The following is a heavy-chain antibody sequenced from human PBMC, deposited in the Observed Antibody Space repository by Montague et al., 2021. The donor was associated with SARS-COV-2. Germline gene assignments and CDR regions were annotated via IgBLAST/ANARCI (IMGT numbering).Heavy chain of an antibody. Sequence: SETPSLTCTVSGGSINDFYRSWIRQRAGKGLEWIGRIFPGGSTNYVPSVKGRVTMSVDTSKNHFSLKMTSVTAADTAVYYCARDHQVAGTAMDVWGQGTTVTVAS. V-gene: IGHV4-4*07. J-gene: IGHJ6*02. CDR2: IFPGGST. CDR3: ARDHQVAGTAMDV. D-gene: IGHD6-19*01. CDR1: GGSINDFY.